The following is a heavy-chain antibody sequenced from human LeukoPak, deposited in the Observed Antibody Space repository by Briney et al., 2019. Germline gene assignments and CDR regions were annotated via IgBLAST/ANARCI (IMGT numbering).Heavy chain of an antibody. V-gene: IGHV4-30-2*01. CDR3: AARIALAEYYFDY. D-gene: IGHD6-19*01. J-gene: IGHJ4*02. CDR1: GGSISSGGYY. CDR2: IYHSGST. Sequence: SQTLSLTCTVSGGSISSGGYYWSWIRQPPGKGLEWIGYIYHSGSTYYNPSLKSRVTISVDRSKNQFSLKLSSVTAADTAAYYCAARIALAEYYFDYWGQGTLVTVSS.